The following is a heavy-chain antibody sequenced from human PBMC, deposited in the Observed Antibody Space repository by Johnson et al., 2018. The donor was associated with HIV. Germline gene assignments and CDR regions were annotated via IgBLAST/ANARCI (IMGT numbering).Heavy chain of an antibody. CDR1: GFTFSDYY. Sequence: VQLVESGGGLVQPGGSLRLSCVVSGFTFSDYYMDWVRQAPGKGLEWVGRTTDKLNSYTTKYAASVKGRFTISRDDSKKSLYLQMNSLRAEDTALYYCAKPETGELSDAFDIWGQGTMVTVSS. CDR3: AKPETGELSDAFDI. D-gene: IGHD7-27*01. J-gene: IGHJ3*02. V-gene: IGHV3-72*01. CDR2: TTDKLNSYTT.